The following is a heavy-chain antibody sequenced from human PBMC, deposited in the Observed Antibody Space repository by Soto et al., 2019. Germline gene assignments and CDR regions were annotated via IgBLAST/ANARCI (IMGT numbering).Heavy chain of an antibody. D-gene: IGHD1-1*01. CDR1: GYRFIDFC. CDR3: TRPLRATAGTTFYY. J-gene: IGHJ4*01. V-gene: IGHV1-2*02. CDR2: INPYTGET. Sequence: QVLLVQSGAGVKKPGASVQISCKASGYRFIDFCIHFVRQAPGQGLEWMGWINPYTGETNYAQKFKGRVIMTSAASTSTAYMELKSLTSDAPAVYYWTRPLRATAGTTFYYWGQGSLVTVSS.